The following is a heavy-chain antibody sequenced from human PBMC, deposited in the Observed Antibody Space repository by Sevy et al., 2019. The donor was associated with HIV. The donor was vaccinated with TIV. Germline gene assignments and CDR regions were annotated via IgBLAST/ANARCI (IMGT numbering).Heavy chain of an antibody. CDR2: ISYDGRNK. D-gene: IGHD4-17*01. Sequence: GGSLRLSCAASGFIFSRYAMHWVRQAPGKGLEWVAVISYDGRNKYYADSVKGRFTISRDNSKNTLYVQMDSLRAEDTADYYWASGKDDYGDYFDYWGQGTLVTVSS. V-gene: IGHV3-30*04. J-gene: IGHJ4*02. CDR3: ASGKDDYGDYFDY. CDR1: GFIFSRYA.